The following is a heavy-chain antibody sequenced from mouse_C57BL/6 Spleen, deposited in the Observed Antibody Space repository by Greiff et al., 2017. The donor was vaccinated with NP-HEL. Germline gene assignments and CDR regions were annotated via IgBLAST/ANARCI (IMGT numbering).Heavy chain of an antibody. D-gene: IGHD1-1*01. V-gene: IGHV14-4*01. CDR1: GFNIKDDY. Sequence: EVMLVESGAELVRPGASVKLSCTASGFNIKDDYMHWVKQRPEQGLEWIGWIDPENGDTEYASKFQGKATITADTSSNTAYLQLSSLTSEDTAVYYCTTADYYYGSSYAYWGQGTLVTVSA. J-gene: IGHJ3*01. CDR2: IDPENGDT. CDR3: TTADYYYGSSYAY.